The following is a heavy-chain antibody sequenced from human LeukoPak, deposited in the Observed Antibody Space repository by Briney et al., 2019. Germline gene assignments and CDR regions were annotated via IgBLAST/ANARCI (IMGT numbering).Heavy chain of an antibody. CDR2: IQYDGNTI. CDR3: AREGSGSYYNPNWFDP. V-gene: IGHV3-30*02. D-gene: IGHD3-10*01. CDR1: GFTFSSYS. J-gene: IGHJ5*02. Sequence: GGSLRLSCAASGFTFSSYSMNWVRQAPGKGLEWVAFIQYDGNTIFYADSVKGRFTISRDNSKNTLYLQMNSLRAEDTAVYYCAREGSGSYYNPNWFDPWGQGTLVTVSS.